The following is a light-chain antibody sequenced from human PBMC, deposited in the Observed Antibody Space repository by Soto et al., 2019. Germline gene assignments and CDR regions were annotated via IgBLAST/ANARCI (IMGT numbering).Light chain of an antibody. CDR1: SSDVGGYNY. CDR3: SSYTSSNTLV. V-gene: IGLV2-14*01. Sequence: QSALTQPASVSGSPGQSITISCTGTSSDVGGYNYVSWYQQHPGKAPKLMIYDVNNRPSGVSNRFSGSKSGNTGSLTISGLQAEDEADYYCSSYTSSNTLVFGTGTKVTVL. J-gene: IGLJ1*01. CDR2: DVN.